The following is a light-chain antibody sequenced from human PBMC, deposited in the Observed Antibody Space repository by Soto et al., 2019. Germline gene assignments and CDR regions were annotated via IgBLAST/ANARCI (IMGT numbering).Light chain of an antibody. CDR1: QSVSSTY. V-gene: IGKV3-20*01. Sequence: EIVLTQSPGTLSLSPGERATLSCRASQSVSSTYLGWYQQKPGQAPRLLIYGASSRATGIPDRFSGSGSGTDFTLTISRLEPEDFAVYYCQQYGSSPWTFGKGTNVDIK. J-gene: IGKJ1*01. CDR3: QQYGSSPWT. CDR2: GAS.